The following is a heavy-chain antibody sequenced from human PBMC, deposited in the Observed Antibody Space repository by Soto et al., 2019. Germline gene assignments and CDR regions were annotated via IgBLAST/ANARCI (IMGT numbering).Heavy chain of an antibody. V-gene: IGHV3-30*18. CDR2: ISYDGSNT. J-gene: IGHJ4*02. CDR1: GFTFSSYG. D-gene: IGHD5-12*01. CDR3: AKGRGTGATNRGAEFDY. Sequence: GGSLRLSCAASGFTFSSYGMHWVRQAPGKGLEWVAVISYDGSNTYYADSVKGRFTISRDNSKSTLYLQVNGLRAEDTAVYYCAKGRGTGATNRGAEFDYWRQGTLVTVSS.